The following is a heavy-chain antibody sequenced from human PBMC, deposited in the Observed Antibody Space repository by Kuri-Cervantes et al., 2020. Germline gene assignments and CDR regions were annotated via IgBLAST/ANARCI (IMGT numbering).Heavy chain of an antibody. CDR2: ISAYNGNQ. CDR1: GYTFTGYY. V-gene: IGHV1-18*04. CDR3: ARDANTRTYRRTAMGDY. Sequence: ASVKVSCKASGYTFTGYYMHWVRQAPGQGLEWMGWISAYNGNQNYAQKLQGRVNMTTDTSTSTAYMELRSLRSDDPAVYYVARDANTRTYRRTAMGDYGGPGTLVTVSS. D-gene: IGHD5-18*01. J-gene: IGHJ4*02.